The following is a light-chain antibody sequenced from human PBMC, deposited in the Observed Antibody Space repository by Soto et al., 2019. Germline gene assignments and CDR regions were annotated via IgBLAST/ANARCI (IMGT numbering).Light chain of an antibody. CDR2: EVS. Sequence: QSALTQPASVSGSPGQSITISCTGTSSDVGNYNLVSWYQQYPGKAPKLILYEVSKRPSGVPDRFSGSRSGNTASLTVSGLQAEDEADYYCSSFAGSPVVFGGGTKLTVL. J-gene: IGLJ2*01. V-gene: IGLV2-14*02. CDR3: SSFAGSPVV. CDR1: SSDVGNYNL.